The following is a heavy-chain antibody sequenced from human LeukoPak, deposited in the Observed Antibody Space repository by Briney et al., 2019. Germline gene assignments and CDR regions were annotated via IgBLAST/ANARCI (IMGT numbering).Heavy chain of an antibody. CDR2: IYHSGST. CDR1: GGSISSGGYS. V-gene: IGHV4-30-2*01. CDR3: ARVGSTDAFDI. Sequence: SETLSLTCAVSGGSISSGGYSWSWIRQPPGKGLEWIGYIYHSGSTYYNPSLKSRVTLSVDRSKNQFSLKLSSVTAADTAVYYCARVGSTDAFDIWGQGTMVTVSS. J-gene: IGHJ3*02. D-gene: IGHD1-26*01.